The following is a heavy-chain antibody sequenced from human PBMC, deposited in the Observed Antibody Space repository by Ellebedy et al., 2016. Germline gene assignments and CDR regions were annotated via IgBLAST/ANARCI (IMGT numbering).Heavy chain of an antibody. CDR3: AKWNGGLYAFDV. J-gene: IGHJ3*01. D-gene: IGHD1-1*01. CDR2: VFHTGTT. Sequence: SETLSLTCNVSGGSVSSDYWNWIRRPPGKGLEWIGYVFHTGTTNYNPSLKSRVTMSVDTSRSQFSLRLTSVTAADTAVYYCAKWNGGLYAFDVWGQGTVVTVSS. CDR1: GGSVSSDY. V-gene: IGHV4-59*02.